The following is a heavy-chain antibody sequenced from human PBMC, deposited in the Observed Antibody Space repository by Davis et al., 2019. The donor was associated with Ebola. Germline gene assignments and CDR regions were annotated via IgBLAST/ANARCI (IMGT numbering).Heavy chain of an antibody. J-gene: IGHJ4*02. CDR2: IKDDGSQK. CDR1: GFSFSTFG. V-gene: IGHV3-7*03. CDR3: ASGNWGNDY. Sequence: PGGSLRLSCAASGFSFSTFGMFWVRQAPGKGLEWVAKIKDDGSQKYYVDSVKGRFTISRDNAKNSLDLQMNSLRVEDTAVYYCASGNWGNDYWGQGTLVTVSS. D-gene: IGHD7-27*01.